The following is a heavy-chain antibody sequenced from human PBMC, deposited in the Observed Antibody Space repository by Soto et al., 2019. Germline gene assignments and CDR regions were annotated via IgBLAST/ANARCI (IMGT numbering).Heavy chain of an antibody. Sequence: QLQLQESGPGLVKPSETLSLTCSVSGVSISNTSYYWGWIRQPPGKGLEWVGTIYFSGSTFYNPSLKCRVTISIDTSKNQFSLRLSSVTAADTAVYYCARHGSYWGQGTLVTVSS. CDR3: ARHGSY. V-gene: IGHV4-39*01. CDR2: IYFSGST. J-gene: IGHJ4*02. CDR1: GVSISNTSYY.